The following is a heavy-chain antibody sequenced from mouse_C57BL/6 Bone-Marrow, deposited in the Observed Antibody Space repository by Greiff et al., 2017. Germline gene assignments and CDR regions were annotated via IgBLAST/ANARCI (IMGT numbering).Heavy chain of an antibody. J-gene: IGHJ3*01. D-gene: IGHD2-1*01. CDR3: AREVGIDLLWTPFAY. CDR2: INPSSGYT. CDR1: GYTFTSYT. Sequence: QVQLQQSGAELARPGASVKMSCKASGYTFTSYTMHWVKQRPGQGLEWIGYINPSSGYTKYNQKFKDKATLTADESSSTAYMQLSSLTSEDSAVYYCAREVGIDLLWTPFAYWGQGTLVTVSA. V-gene: IGHV1-4*01.